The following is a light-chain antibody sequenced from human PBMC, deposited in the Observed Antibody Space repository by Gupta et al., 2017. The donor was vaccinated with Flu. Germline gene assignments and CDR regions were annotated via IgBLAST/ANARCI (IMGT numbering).Light chain of an antibody. CDR2: GKN. CDR1: SLRSYY. V-gene: IGLV3-19*01. Sequence: SSERTHDPAVSVALGQTVRLTCQGDSLRSYYASWYQQKPGQAPLLVIHGKNNRPSGVPDRFSGSSSGYTASLTITGAQAEDEADYYCNSRDTSDNQVVCGGGTKLTV. CDR3: NSRDTSDNQVV. J-gene: IGLJ2*01.